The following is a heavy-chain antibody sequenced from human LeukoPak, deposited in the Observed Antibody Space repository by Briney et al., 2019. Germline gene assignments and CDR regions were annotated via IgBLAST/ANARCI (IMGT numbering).Heavy chain of an antibody. CDR2: INPNSGGT. J-gene: IGHJ4*02. D-gene: IGHD6-25*01. CDR1: GYTFTGYY. V-gene: IGHV1-2*02. Sequence: ASVKVSCKASGYTFTGYYMHWVRQAPGQGLEWMGWINPNSGGTNYAQKFQGRVTMTRDTSISTAYMELSRLRSDDTAVYYCARGPRPGRLAPRPYYFDYWGQGTLVTVSS. CDR3: ARGPRPGRLAPRPYYFDY.